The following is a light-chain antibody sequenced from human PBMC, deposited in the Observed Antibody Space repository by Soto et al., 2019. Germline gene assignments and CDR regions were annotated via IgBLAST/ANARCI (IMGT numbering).Light chain of an antibody. CDR3: QQHTSSPFT. V-gene: IGKV3-20*01. CDR2: GAS. CDR1: QSVTSTY. J-gene: IGKJ3*01. Sequence: EIVLTQSPGTLSLSPGERATLSCRASQSVTSTYLAWYQQKPGQATRLLIYGASTRATGIPDRFSASGSGTDFTLTIIRLETEDFAVYYCQQHTSSPFTLGPGTKVEIK.